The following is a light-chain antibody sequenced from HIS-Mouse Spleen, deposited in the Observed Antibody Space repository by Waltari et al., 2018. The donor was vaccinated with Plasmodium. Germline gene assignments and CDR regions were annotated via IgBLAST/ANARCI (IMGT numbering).Light chain of an antibody. J-gene: IGLJ1*01. CDR3: QAWDSSTDYV. Sequence: SYELTQPPSVSVSPGQTASIPCSGEKLGDKYACWYQQKTGQSPVLVIYQDSKRPSGIPERFSGSNSGNTATLTISGTQAMDEADYYCQAWDSSTDYVFGTGTKVTVL. V-gene: IGLV3-1*01. CDR2: QDS. CDR1: KLGDKY.